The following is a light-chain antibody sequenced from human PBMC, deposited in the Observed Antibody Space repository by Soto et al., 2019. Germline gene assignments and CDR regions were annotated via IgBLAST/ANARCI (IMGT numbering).Light chain of an antibody. J-gene: IGKJ1*01. CDR2: QAS. CDR3: QQYKSYSRT. Sequence: DIQMTQSPSTLSASVGDRVTITCRASQSLSSWLAWYQQKPGKAPKLLISQASSLEYGVPSRFSGSGSDTEFTLTISSRQPDDFATYYCQQYKSYSRTFGQGTKVEIK. V-gene: IGKV1-5*03. CDR1: QSLSSW.